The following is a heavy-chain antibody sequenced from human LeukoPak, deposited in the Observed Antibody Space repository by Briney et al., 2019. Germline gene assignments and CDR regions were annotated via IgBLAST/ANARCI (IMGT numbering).Heavy chain of an antibody. D-gene: IGHD3-22*01. CDR1: GFTFSSYS. Sequence: GGSLRLSCAASGFTFSSYSMNWVRQAPGKGLEWVSTISSSSSYIYYADSVKGRFTISRDNAKNSLYLQMNSLRAEDTAVYYCARGSGYYPFIDYWGQGTLVTVSS. V-gene: IGHV3-21*01. CDR3: ARGSGYYPFIDY. J-gene: IGHJ4*02. CDR2: ISSSSSYI.